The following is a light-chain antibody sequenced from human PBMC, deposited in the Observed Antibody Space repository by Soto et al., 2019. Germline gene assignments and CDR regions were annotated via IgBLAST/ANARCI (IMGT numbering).Light chain of an antibody. CDR1: QSINNY. V-gene: IGKV3-11*01. J-gene: IGKJ5*01. Sequence: EIVLTQSPVTLSLSPGERATLSCRASQSINNYLAWYQQKPGQAPRLLIYDASNRATGIPARFSGSGSGTDFTLTISSLEPEDFAVYYCQQRFNWLVTFGQGTRLEI. CDR3: QQRFNWLVT. CDR2: DAS.